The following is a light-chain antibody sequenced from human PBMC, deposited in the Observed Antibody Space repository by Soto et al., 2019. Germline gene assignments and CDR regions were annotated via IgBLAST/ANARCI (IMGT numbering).Light chain of an antibody. J-gene: IGKJ1*01. CDR1: QTITRW. Sequence: DIQMTQSPSTLSASVGDRVTIACRANQTITRWLAWYQQKPGKAPKLLIFDASTLESGVPSRFSGSGYGTEFTLPISSLQPEDFATYYCQQYHTFWTFGQGTTVEVK. V-gene: IGKV1-5*01. CDR2: DAS. CDR3: QQYHTFWT.